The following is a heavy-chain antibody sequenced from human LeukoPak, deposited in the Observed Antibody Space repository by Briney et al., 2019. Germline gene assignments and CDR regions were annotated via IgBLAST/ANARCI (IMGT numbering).Heavy chain of an antibody. CDR2: IYTSGST. V-gene: IGHV4-59*10. CDR1: GVSISSYY. Sequence: PSETLSLTCAVYGVSISSYYWSWLRQSAGKGLEWIGRIYTSGSTNYNPSLKSRVTMSVDTSKNQFSLKLSSVTAADTAVYYCARIFRGAYFDYWGQGTLVTVSS. CDR3: ARIFRGAYFDY. D-gene: IGHD3-10*01. J-gene: IGHJ4*02.